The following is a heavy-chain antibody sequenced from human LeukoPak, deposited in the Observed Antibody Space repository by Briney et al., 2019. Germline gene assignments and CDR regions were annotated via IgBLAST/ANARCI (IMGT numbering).Heavy chain of an antibody. CDR2: INPNSGGT. CDR3: ARASYGSGSHY. J-gene: IGHJ4*02. CDR1: GYTFTGYY. D-gene: IGHD3-10*01. V-gene: IGHV1-2*02. Sequence: GASVKVSCKASGYTFTGYYMHWVRQAPGQGLEWMGWINPNSGGTNYAQKFQGRVTMTRDTSVSTAYMELSRLKSDDTAVYYCARASYGSGSHYWGQGTLVTVSS.